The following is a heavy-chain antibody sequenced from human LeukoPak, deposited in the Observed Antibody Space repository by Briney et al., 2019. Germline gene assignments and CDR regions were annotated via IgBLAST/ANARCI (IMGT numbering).Heavy chain of an antibody. D-gene: IGHD3-9*01. J-gene: IGHJ4*02. Sequence: ASVKVSCKASGYTFTSYDMNWVRQATGQGLEWMGWMNPNSGNTGYAQKFQGRVTMTRNTSISTAYMELSSLRSEDTAVYYCARGYLGYYDIPFDYWGQGTLVTVSS. CDR1: GYTFTSYD. CDR3: ARGYLGYYDIPFDY. V-gene: IGHV1-8*01. CDR2: MNPNSGNT.